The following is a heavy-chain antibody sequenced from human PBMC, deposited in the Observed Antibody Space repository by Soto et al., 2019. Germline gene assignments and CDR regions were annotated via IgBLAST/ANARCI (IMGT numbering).Heavy chain of an antibody. Sequence: QLQLQESGPGLVKPSETLSLTCTVSGGSISSSSYYWGWIRQPPGKGLEWIGSIYYSGSTYYNPSLKSRVTISVDTSKNQFSLKLSSVTAADTAVYYCATPSRGNYGPFFGYWGQGTLVTVSS. J-gene: IGHJ4*02. D-gene: IGHD4-4*01. V-gene: IGHV4-39*01. CDR3: ATPSRGNYGPFFGY. CDR1: GGSISSSSYY. CDR2: IYYSGST.